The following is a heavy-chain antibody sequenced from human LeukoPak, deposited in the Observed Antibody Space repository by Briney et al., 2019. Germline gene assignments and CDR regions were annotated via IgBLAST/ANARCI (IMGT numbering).Heavy chain of an antibody. J-gene: IGHJ4*02. CDR1: GYTFTSYY. CDR2: INTNDGST. CDR3: AREGYGSGTYLDY. D-gene: IGHD3-10*01. Sequence: GASVKVSCKASGYTFTSYYMHWVRQAPGQGLAWMGRINTNDGSTNYAQKFQGRVTMTRDMSTCTVYMELSSLRSEDTAVYYCAREGYGSGTYLDYWGQGTLVTVSS. V-gene: IGHV1-46*01.